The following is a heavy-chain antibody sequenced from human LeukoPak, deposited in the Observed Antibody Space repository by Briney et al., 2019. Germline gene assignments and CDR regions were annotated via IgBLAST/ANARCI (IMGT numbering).Heavy chain of an antibody. Sequence: PGGSLRLSCGASEFAFSDFYMTWIRQAPGKGLEWVSYISSSSSHTNYADSVKGRFTISRDNAKNSLYLQMNSLRAEDTAVYYCARFDYADYLAFDYWGQGTLVTVSS. J-gene: IGHJ4*02. D-gene: IGHD4-17*01. CDR1: EFAFSDFY. CDR2: ISSSSSHT. V-gene: IGHV3-11*06. CDR3: ARFDYADYLAFDY.